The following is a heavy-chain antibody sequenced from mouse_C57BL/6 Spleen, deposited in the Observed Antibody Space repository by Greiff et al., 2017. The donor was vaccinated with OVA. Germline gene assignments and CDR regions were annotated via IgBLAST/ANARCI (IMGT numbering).Heavy chain of an antibody. Sequence: EVKVEESGPGLVKPSQSLSLTCSVTGYSITSGYYWNWIRQFPGNKLEWMGYISYDGSNNYNPSLKNRISITRDTSKNQFFLKLNSVTTEDTATYYCARERLRPYWYFDVWGTGTTVTVAS. CDR2: ISYDGSN. J-gene: IGHJ1*03. CDR1: GYSITSGYY. CDR3: ARERLRPYWYFDV. V-gene: IGHV3-6*01. D-gene: IGHD2-4*01.